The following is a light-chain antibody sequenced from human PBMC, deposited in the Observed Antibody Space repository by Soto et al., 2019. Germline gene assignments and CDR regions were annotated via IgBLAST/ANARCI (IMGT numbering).Light chain of an antibody. Sequence: DIQLTQSPSSVSASVGDRVTITCQASQDISNYLNWHQQKPGKAPKALIHDASYLATGVPSRFSGSGSGTDFTFTINSLQPEDIGTYYCQQYENLPSFGGGTKVDI. CDR1: QDISNY. CDR3: QQYENLPS. CDR2: DAS. J-gene: IGKJ4*01. V-gene: IGKV1-33*01.